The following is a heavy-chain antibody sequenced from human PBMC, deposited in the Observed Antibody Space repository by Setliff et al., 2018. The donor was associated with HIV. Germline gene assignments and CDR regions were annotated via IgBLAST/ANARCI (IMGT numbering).Heavy chain of an antibody. CDR2: INTHNGNT. D-gene: IGHD3-10*01. CDR1: GYIFTTFG. V-gene: IGHV1-18*01. Sequence: ASVKVSCKASGYIFTTFGFSWVRQAPGQGLEWMGWINTHNGNTNYAQKLQGRVTMTTDTSTSTAYMELRSLRSDDTAAYYCARDYYGSGSRYPYDYWGQGTLVTVSS. CDR3: ARDYYGSGSRYPYDY. J-gene: IGHJ4*02.